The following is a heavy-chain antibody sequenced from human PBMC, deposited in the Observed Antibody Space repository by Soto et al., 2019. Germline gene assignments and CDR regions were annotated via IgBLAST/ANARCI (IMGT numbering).Heavy chain of an antibody. D-gene: IGHD3-22*01. CDR1: GFTFSSYD. CDR2: IWYDGSNK. CDR3: ARGDYYDSSGYYRNGDFDY. J-gene: IGHJ4*02. V-gene: IGHV3-33*01. Sequence: QVQLVESGGGVVQPGRSLRLSCAASGFTFSSYDMHWVRQAPGKGLEWVAVIWYDGSNKYYADSVKGRFTISRDNSKNTLYLQMNSLRAEDTAVYYCARGDYYDSSGYYRNGDFDYWGQGTLVTVSS.